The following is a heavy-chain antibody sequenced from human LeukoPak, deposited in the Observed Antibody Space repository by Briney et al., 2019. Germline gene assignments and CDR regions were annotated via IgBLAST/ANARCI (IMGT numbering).Heavy chain of an antibody. CDR3: ARGPHSSSWYYFDY. J-gene: IGHJ4*02. V-gene: IGHV1-2*02. CDR1: GYTFTGYY. Sequence: ASVKVSCKASGYTFTGYYMHWVRQAPGQGLEWMGWINPNSGGTNYAQKFQGRVIMTRDTSISTAYMELSRLRSDDTAVYYCARGPHSSSWYYFDYWGQGTLVTVSS. D-gene: IGHD6-13*01. CDR2: INPNSGGT.